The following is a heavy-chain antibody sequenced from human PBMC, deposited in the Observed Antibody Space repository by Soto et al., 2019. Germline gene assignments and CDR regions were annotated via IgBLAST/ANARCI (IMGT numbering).Heavy chain of an antibody. V-gene: IGHV4-61*01. CDR2: IYYSGST. J-gene: IGHJ6*02. Sequence: QVQLQESGPGLVKPSETLSLTCTVSGGSVSSGSYYWSWIRQPPGKGLEWIGYIYYSGSTNYNPSLKSRVTISVDTSKNQFSLKLSSVTAADTAVYYCARDGRSPVGYYGMDVWGQGTTVTVSS. CDR1: GGSVSSGSYY. D-gene: IGHD1-26*01. CDR3: ARDGRSPVGYYGMDV.